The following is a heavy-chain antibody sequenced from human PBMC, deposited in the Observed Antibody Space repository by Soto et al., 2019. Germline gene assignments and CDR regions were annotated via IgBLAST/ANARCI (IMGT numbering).Heavy chain of an antibody. J-gene: IGHJ6*02. D-gene: IGHD3-22*01. CDR3: ARYDSSGYYWPYYYYGMDV. Sequence: EVQLVESGGGLVKPGGSLRLSCAASGFTFSTYSMNWVRQAPGKGLEWVSSISDSSSYIYYADSVKGRFTISRDNAKNPLYLQMNSLRAEDTAVYCCARYDSSGYYWPYYYYGMDVWGQGTTVTVSS. V-gene: IGHV3-21*01. CDR2: ISDSSSYI. CDR1: GFTFSTYS.